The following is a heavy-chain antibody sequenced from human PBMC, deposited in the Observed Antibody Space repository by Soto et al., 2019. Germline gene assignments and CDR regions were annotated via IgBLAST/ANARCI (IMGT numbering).Heavy chain of an antibody. CDR3: ARDWDGYCSSTSCYWGMDV. CDR1: GYTFTSYG. Sequence: ASVKVSCKASGYTFTSYGISWVRQAPGQGLEWMGWISAYNGNTNYAQKLQGRVTMTTDTSTSTAYMELRSLRSDDTAVYYCARDWDGYCSSTSCYWGMDVWGQGTTVTISS. CDR2: ISAYNGNT. D-gene: IGHD2-2*01. J-gene: IGHJ6*02. V-gene: IGHV1-18*04.